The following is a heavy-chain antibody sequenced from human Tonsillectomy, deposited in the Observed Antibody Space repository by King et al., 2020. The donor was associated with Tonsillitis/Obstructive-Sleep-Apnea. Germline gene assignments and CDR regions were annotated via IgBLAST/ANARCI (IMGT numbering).Heavy chain of an antibody. V-gene: IGHV5-51*01. J-gene: IGHJ4*02. CDR1: GYSFTSYW. CDR3: ARRGGGSYSNYSPLDY. Sequence: QLVQSGAEVKKPGESLKISCKGSGYSFTSYWIGWVRQLPGKGLEWMGIIYPCDSDTRYSPYFQGQVNISADKSLSTAYLQVSSLKASDTAMYYCARRGGGSYSNYSPLDYWGQGTLVTVSS. D-gene: IGHD4-11*01. CDR2: IYPCDSDT.